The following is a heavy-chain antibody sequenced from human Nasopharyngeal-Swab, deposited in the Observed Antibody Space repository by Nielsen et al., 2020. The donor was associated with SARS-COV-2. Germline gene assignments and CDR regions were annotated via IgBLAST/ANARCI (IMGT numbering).Heavy chain of an antibody. CDR1: GGTFSSYA. Sequence: SVKVSCKASGGTFSSYAISWVRQAPGQGFEWMGGIIPILGIANYAQKFQGRVTITADKSTSTAYMELSSLRSEDTAVYYCARDWDFWSGYYMDYYYGMDVWGQGTTVTVSS. J-gene: IGHJ6*02. CDR2: IIPILGIA. D-gene: IGHD3-3*01. CDR3: ARDWDFWSGYYMDYYYGMDV. V-gene: IGHV1-69*10.